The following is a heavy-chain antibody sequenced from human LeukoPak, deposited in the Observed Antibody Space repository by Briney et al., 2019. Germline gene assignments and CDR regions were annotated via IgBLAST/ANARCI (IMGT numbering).Heavy chain of an antibody. Sequence: ASVKVSCKASGYTFTGYYMHWVRQAPGHGLEWMGWINPNSGGTNYAQKFQGRVTMTRDTSISTAYMELSRLRSDDTAVYYCATAASLYNWFDPWGQGTLVTVSS. CDR2: INPNSGGT. CDR1: GYTFTGYY. J-gene: IGHJ5*02. V-gene: IGHV1-2*02. CDR3: ATAASLYNWFDP. D-gene: IGHD3-16*02.